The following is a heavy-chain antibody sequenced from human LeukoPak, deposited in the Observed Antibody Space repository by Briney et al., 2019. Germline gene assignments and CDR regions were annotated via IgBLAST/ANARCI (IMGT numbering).Heavy chain of an antibody. Sequence: SETLCLTCTVSGASISSDYWSWIRQPPGKGLQWIGHIYYSGSTNYNPSLKSRVTISVDTYKNQFSLKLSSVTAADTAVYYCAVMYSSSWYWFDPWGQGTLVTVS. CDR2: IYYSGST. D-gene: IGHD6-13*01. V-gene: IGHV4-59*08. J-gene: IGHJ5*02. CDR1: GASISSDY. CDR3: AVMYSSSWYWFDP.